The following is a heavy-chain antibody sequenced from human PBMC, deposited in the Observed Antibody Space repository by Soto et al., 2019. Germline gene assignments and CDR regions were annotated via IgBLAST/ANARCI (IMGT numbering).Heavy chain of an antibody. CDR3: ARDGPTRITMVRGLSGAFDI. D-gene: IGHD3-10*01. Sequence: GGSLRLSCAASGFTFSDYYMSWIRQAPGKGLEWVSYISSSGSTIYYADSVKGRFTISRDNAKTSLYLQMNSLRAEDTAVYYCARDGPTRITMVRGLSGAFDIWGQGTMVTVSS. CDR2: ISSSGSTI. CDR1: GFTFSDYY. V-gene: IGHV3-11*01. J-gene: IGHJ3*02.